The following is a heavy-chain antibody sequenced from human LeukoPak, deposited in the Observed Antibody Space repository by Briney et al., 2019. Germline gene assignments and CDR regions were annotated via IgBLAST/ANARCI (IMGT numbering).Heavy chain of an antibody. CDR3: ARDWTVVVPAGSDSDY. Sequence: GSLRLSCAASGFTVSSNYMSWVRQAPGKGLEWVSVIYSGGSTYYADSVKGRFTISRDNSKNTLYLQMNSLRAEDTAVYYCARDWTVVVPAGSDSDYWGQGTLVTVSS. J-gene: IGHJ4*02. V-gene: IGHV3-53*01. CDR1: GFTVSSNY. D-gene: IGHD2-2*01. CDR2: IYSGGST.